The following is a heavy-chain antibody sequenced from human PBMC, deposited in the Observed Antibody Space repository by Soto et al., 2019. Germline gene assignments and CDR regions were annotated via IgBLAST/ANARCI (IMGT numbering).Heavy chain of an antibody. CDR2: ISAYNGNT. V-gene: IGHV1-18*01. Sequence: QVQLVQSGAEVKKPGAAVKVSCKASGYTVTSYGISWVLQAPGQGIEWMGWISAYNGNTKHAQKRQGRFTMTTDTSTSTAYMELRSRRSDDTAVYYCAREPNYFDSWGQGTLVTVSS. CDR3: AREPNYFDS. CDR1: GYTVTSYG. J-gene: IGHJ4*02.